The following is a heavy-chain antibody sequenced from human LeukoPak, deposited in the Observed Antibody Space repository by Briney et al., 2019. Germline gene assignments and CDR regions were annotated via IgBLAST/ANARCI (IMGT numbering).Heavy chain of an antibody. J-gene: IGHJ4*02. D-gene: IGHD1-20*01. CDR3: ARGLAGFVANDY. CDR1: GGSMSPYY. V-gene: IGHV4-59*08. CDR2: IHYSGST. Sequence: SKTLSLTCTVSGGSMSPYYRSWIRQPPGKGLELIGHIHYSGSTYYNASLGSRTFISVDTSKNQFSLRLTSVTAADTAVYYCARGLAGFVANDYWGQGTLVTVSS.